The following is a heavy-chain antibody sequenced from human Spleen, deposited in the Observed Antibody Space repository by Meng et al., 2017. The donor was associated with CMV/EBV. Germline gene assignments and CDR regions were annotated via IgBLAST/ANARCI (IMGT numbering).Heavy chain of an antibody. V-gene: IGHV3-53*01. CDR1: GFTFSNAR. J-gene: IGHJ6*02. CDR3: ARGSYYDFWSGSPSTYYYYAMDV. Sequence: GGSLRLSCAASGFTFSNARMSWVRQAPGKGLEWVSAIYSGGSAFYADSVKGRFTISRDNSENTVFLQMSSLRAEDTAVYCCARGSYYDFWSGSPSTYYYYAMDVWGQGTTVTVSS. D-gene: IGHD3-3*01. CDR2: IYSGGSA.